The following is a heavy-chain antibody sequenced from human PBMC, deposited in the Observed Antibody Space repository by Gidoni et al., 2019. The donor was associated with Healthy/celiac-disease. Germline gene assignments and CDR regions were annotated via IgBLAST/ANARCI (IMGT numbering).Heavy chain of an antibody. J-gene: IGHJ6*02. CDR2: IKSKTDGGTT. Sequence: EVQLVESGGGLVKPGGSLGLSCAASGFTFSNAWMNWVRQALGKGLEWVGRIKSKTDGGTTDYAAPVKGRLTISRDDSKNTLYLQMNSLKTEDTAVYYCTTDWVRGVLYGMDVWGQGTTVTVSS. D-gene: IGHD3-10*01. V-gene: IGHV3-15*07. CDR1: GFTFSNAW. CDR3: TTDWVRGVLYGMDV.